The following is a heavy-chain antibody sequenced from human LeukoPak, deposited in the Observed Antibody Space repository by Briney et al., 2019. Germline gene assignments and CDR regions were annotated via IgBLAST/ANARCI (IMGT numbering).Heavy chain of an antibody. CDR1: GFTFSSYA. J-gene: IGHJ5*02. Sequence: PGGSLRLSCAASGFTFSSYAMSWVRQAPGKGLGWVSAISGSGGSTYYADSVKDRFTISRDNSKNTLYLQMNSLRAEDTAVYYCAKYGWELLPGWFDPWGQGTLVTVSS. CDR3: AKYGWELLPGWFDP. CDR2: ISGSGGST. D-gene: IGHD1-26*01. V-gene: IGHV3-23*01.